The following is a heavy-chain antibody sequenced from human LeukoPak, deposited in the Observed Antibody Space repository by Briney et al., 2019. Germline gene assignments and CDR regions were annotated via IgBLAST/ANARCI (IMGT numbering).Heavy chain of an antibody. Sequence: GGSLGLSCAASGFTFSSYWMSWVRQAPGKGLEWVANINQDGSEKYYVDSVKGRFTISRDNAKNSLYLQMNSLRAEDTAVYYCARRGGSSSWYLKYYFDYWGQGTLVTVSS. CDR2: INQDGSEK. CDR3: ARRGGSSSWYLKYYFDY. CDR1: GFTFSSYW. D-gene: IGHD6-13*01. V-gene: IGHV3-7*01. J-gene: IGHJ4*02.